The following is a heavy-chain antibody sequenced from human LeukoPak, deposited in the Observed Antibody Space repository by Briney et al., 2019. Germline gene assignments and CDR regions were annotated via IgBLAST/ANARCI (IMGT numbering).Heavy chain of an antibody. V-gene: IGHV3-74*01. CDR3: ASAIDSGNYLLDY. CDR1: GFTFSRDW. J-gene: IGHJ4*02. Sequence: GGSLRLSCAASGFTFSRDWMHWVRQAPGKGLVWVSRMNSDGSTANYADSVKGRFTISRDNAKNTLYLQMNSLRAEDTAVYYCASAIDSGNYLLDYWGQGTLVTVSS. CDR2: MNSDGSTA. D-gene: IGHD1-26*01.